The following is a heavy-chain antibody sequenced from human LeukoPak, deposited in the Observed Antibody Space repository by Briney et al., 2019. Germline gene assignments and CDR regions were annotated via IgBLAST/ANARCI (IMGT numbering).Heavy chain of an antibody. D-gene: IGHD4-17*01. V-gene: IGHV1-2*02. CDR3: ARDPVYGAHGGFLDY. J-gene: IGHJ4*02. CDR2: INPNSGGT. Sequence: GASVKVSCKASGYTFTGYYMHWVRQAPGQGLEWMGWINPNSGGTNYAQKFQGRVTMTRDTSISTAYMELSRLRSDDTAVYYCARDPVYGAHGGFLDYWAREPWSPSPQ. CDR1: GYTFTGYY.